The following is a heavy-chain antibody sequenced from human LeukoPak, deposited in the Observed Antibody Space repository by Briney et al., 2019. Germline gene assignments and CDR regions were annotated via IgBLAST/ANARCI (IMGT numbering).Heavy chain of an antibody. CDR1: GGSISSGSYY. V-gene: IGHV4-61*02. Sequence: SETLSLTCTVSGGSISSGSYYWSWIRQPAGKGLEWIGRIYTSGSTNYNPSLKSRVTISVDTSKNQFSLKLSSVTAADTAVYYCARPYYDSSSYYHDAFDIWGQGTMVTVSS. CDR2: IYTSGST. D-gene: IGHD3-22*01. CDR3: ARPYYDSSSYYHDAFDI. J-gene: IGHJ3*02.